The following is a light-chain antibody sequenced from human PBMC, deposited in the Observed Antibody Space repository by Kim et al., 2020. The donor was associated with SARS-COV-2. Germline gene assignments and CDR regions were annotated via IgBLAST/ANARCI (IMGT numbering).Light chain of an antibody. CDR2: RDS. CDR1: NIGSKN. Sequence: SVALGQTARITCGGNNIGSKNVHWYQQKPGQAPVLVIYRDSNRPSGIPERFSGSNSGNTATLTISRAQAGDEAGYYCQVWDSSNWVFGGGTQLTVL. J-gene: IGLJ3*02. CDR3: QVWDSSNWV. V-gene: IGLV3-9*01.